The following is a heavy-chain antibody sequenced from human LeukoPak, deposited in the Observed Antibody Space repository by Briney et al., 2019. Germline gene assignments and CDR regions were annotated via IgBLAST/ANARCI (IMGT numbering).Heavy chain of an antibody. D-gene: IGHD3-10*01. CDR2: ISGSGGGT. Sequence: GGSLRLSCAASGFTFSSYAMSWVRQAPEKGLEWVSTISGSGGGTYYADSVKGRFTISRDDSKNTLYLQMNSLRAEDTAVYYCTTVMVRGVLVNYFDYWGQGTLVTVSS. J-gene: IGHJ4*02. CDR3: TTVMVRGVLVNYFDY. V-gene: IGHV3-23*01. CDR1: GFTFSSYA.